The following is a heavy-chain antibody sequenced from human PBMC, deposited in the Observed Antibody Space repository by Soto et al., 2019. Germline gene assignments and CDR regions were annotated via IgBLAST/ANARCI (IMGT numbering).Heavy chain of an antibody. V-gene: IGHV2-5*02. CDR1: GFSLITRGVG. J-gene: IGHJ4*02. CDR3: AHIGVSRCFDF. Sequence: QITLKESGPPLVKPTQTLTLTCTFSGFSLITRGVGVGWIRQPPGKALEWLALIYWDDDKRYSPSLKTRLTITKDTSKNQLVLTMTNIDPVDTATYSFAHIGVSRCFDFWGQGTLVTVSS. D-gene: IGHD6-13*01. CDR2: IYWDDDK.